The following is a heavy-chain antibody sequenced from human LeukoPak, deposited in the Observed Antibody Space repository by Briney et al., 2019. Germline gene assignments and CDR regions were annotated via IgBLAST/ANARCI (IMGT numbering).Heavy chain of an antibody. J-gene: IGHJ4*02. CDR1: GGSISSYY. Sequence: PSETLSLTCTVSGGSISSYYWSWIRQPPGKGLEWIGYIYYSGSTNYNPSLKSRVTISVDTSKNQFSLKLSSVTAADTAVYYCARWAFGEYYFDYWGQGTLVSVSS. CDR2: IYYSGST. D-gene: IGHD3-10*01. CDR3: ARWAFGEYYFDY. V-gene: IGHV4-59*01.